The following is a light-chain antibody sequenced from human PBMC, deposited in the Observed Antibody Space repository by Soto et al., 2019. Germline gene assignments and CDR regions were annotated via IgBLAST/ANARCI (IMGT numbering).Light chain of an antibody. Sequence: EIVLTQSPGTLSLSPGERATLSCRASQSVSSSYLAWYQQKPGQAPRLLIYGASSRATVIPDRFSGSGSGTDFTLTISRLEPEDVAVYYWQQYGSSPSWTFGQGTKVEIK. J-gene: IGKJ1*01. CDR2: GAS. V-gene: IGKV3-20*01. CDR3: QQYGSSPSWT. CDR1: QSVSSSY.